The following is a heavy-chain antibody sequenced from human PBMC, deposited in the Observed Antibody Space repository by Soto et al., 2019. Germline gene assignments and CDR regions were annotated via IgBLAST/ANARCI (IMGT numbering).Heavy chain of an antibody. D-gene: IGHD3-3*01. CDR2: SRNKANSYTT. CDR3: VHDFFGINH. CDR1: GFTFSDHY. V-gene: IGHV3-72*01. J-gene: IGHJ5*02. Sequence: GGSLRLSCAASGFTFSDHYMDWARQAPGKGLEWVGRSRNKANSYTTEYAASVKGRFSISRDDSKNSLYLQMNSLKTEDTAVYYCVHDFFGINHWGQGTLVTVSS.